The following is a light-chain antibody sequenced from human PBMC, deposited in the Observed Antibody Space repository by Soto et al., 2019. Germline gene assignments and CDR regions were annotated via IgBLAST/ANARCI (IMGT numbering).Light chain of an antibody. CDR3: QQYNNWLRT. V-gene: IGKV3-15*01. Sequence: EIVMTQSPATLSVSPGERATLSCRASQSLSSSLAWYQSKPGQAPRLLIYGASTRATGIPVRFSGSGSGTEFTLPISSLQSEDFAVYYCQQYNNWLRTFGQGPKVEIK. J-gene: IGKJ1*01. CDR2: GAS. CDR1: QSLSSS.